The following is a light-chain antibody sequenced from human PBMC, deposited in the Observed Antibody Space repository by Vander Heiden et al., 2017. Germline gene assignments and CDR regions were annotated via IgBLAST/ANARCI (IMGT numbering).Light chain of an antibody. V-gene: IGLV3-21*02. CDR2: DDS. CDR1: NIGSKS. CDR3: QVWDSSSDLVV. Sequence: GQPARITCGGNNIGSKSAHWYQQKPGQAPVLVVYDDSDRPSVIPERFSGSNSGNKATLTISRVEDGDEADYYCQVWDSSSDLVVFGGGTKLTVL. J-gene: IGLJ2*01.